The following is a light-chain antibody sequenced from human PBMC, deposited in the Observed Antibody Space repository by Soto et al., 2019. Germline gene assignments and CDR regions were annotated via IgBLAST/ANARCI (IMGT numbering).Light chain of an antibody. CDR1: SSDVGGYNY. CDR2: DVS. J-gene: IGLJ2*01. Sequence: QSALTQPASVSGSPGQSITISCTGTSSDVGGYNYVSWHQQHPGKAPKLMIYDVSNRPSGVSNRFSGSKSGNTASLTISGLQAEDEAYYYCSSYTSSSTLVVFGGGTKLTVL. V-gene: IGLV2-14*01. CDR3: SSYTSSSTLVV.